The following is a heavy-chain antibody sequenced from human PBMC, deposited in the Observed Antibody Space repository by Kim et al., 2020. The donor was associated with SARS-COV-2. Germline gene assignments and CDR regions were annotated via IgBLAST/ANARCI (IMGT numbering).Heavy chain of an antibody. V-gene: IGHV4-59*01. CDR2: IYYSGST. Sequence: SETLSLTCTVSGGSISSYYWSWIRQPPGKGLEWIGYIYYSGSTNYNPSLKSRVTISVDTSKNQFSLKLSSVTAADTAVYYCARLPIVGARTINYYYGMDV. J-gene: IGHJ6*01. CDR1: GGSISSYY. CDR3: ARLPIVGARTINYYYGMDV. D-gene: IGHD1-26*01.